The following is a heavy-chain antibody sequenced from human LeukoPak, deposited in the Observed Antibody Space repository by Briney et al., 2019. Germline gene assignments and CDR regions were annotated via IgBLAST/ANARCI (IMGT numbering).Heavy chain of an antibody. Sequence: GGSLRLSCAASGFTFSSYGMHWVRQAPGKGLEWVAVISYDGSNKYYADSVKGRFTISRDNSKNTLYLQMNSLRAEDTAVYYCAKAPGRGVIIHFYFDHWGQGTLVTVSS. J-gene: IGHJ4*02. V-gene: IGHV3-30*18. CDR2: ISYDGSNK. D-gene: IGHD3-10*01. CDR3: AKAPGRGVIIHFYFDH. CDR1: GFTFSSYG.